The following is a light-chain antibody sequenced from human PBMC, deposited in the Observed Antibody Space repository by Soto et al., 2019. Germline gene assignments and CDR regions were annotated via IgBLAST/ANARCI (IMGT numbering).Light chain of an antibody. CDR2: G. CDR3: HSYDSSPSRRWV. Sequence: QSVLTQPPSVSGAPGQRVTISCTGSSSNIGAGYPVHWYQQLPGTAPKLLVAGNRPSGVPDRFSVSKSGASASLAITGLQAEDEADYYYHSYDSSPSRRWVFGGGTKLTVL. CDR1: SSNIGAGYP. J-gene: IGLJ3*02. V-gene: IGLV1-40*01.